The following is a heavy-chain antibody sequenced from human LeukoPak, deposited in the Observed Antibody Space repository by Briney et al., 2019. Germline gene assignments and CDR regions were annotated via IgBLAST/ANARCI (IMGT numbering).Heavy chain of an antibody. CDR1: GGTFSSYA. Sequence: ASVKVSCKASGGTFSSYAISWVRQAPGQGLEWMGRIIPILGIANYAQKFQGRVTITADKSTSTAYMELSSLRSEDTAVYYCAREVQGGTTETSGSFDYGGQGPLVPVPS. CDR3: AREVQGGTTETSGSFDY. D-gene: IGHD1-1*01. J-gene: IGHJ4*02. V-gene: IGHV1-69*04. CDR2: IIPILGIA.